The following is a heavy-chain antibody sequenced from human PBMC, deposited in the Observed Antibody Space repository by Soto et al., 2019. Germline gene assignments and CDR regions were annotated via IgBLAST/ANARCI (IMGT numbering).Heavy chain of an antibody. CDR1: GGTFNTCT. CDR2: IIPIFGTT. D-gene: IGHD1-26*01. Sequence: SVKVSCKASGGTFNTCTFSWVRQAPGQGLEWMGSIIPIFGTTHYAQSFQGRLSITADQSSTTTYMELRSLTSHDTALYYCARIPRYSFPTSDPLDNWGQGTLVTVSS. CDR3: ARIPRYSFPTSDPLDN. V-gene: IGHV1-69*13. J-gene: IGHJ1*01.